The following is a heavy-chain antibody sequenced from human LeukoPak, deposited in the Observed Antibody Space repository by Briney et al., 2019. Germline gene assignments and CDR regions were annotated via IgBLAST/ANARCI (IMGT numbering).Heavy chain of an antibody. CDR1: GFTVSSNY. CDR3: ARGVDSSGWYGGPFDY. CDR2: IYSGGST. V-gene: IGHV3-53*01. J-gene: IGHJ4*02. D-gene: IGHD6-19*01. Sequence: GGSLRLSCAASGFTVSSNYMSWVRQAPGKGLEWVSVIYSGGSTYYADSVKGRFTISRDNSKITLYLQMNSLRAEDTAVYYCARGVDSSGWYGGPFDYWGQGTLVTVSS.